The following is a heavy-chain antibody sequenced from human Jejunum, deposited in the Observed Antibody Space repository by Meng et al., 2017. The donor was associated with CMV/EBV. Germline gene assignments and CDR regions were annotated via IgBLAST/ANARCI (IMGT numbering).Heavy chain of an antibody. CDR1: GYTFNINY. J-gene: IGHJ4*02. CDR3: ARDLPNYYFSLDY. CDR2: INPNTGGT. D-gene: IGHD3-22*01. V-gene: IGHV1-2*02. Sequence: SGYTFNINYIHWVRQTLGQGLEWMGWINPNTGGTNYAQKFQGSVTMTRDTSISTAYMVLTGLRSDDTAIYFCARDLPNYYFSLDYWGQGALVTVSS.